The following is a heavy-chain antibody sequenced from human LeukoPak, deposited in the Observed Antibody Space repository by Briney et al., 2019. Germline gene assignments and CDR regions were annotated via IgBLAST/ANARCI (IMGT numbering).Heavy chain of an antibody. CDR1: GGSFSGYY. Sequence: SETLSLTCAVYGGSFSGYYWSWIRQPPGKGLEWIGEINHSGSTNYNPSLKSRVSISLDTSKNQFSLKLNSVTAADTAVYYCARDRTIFGVADFDYWGQGTLVTVSS. CDR3: ARDRTIFGVADFDY. D-gene: IGHD3-3*01. J-gene: IGHJ4*02. CDR2: INHSGST. V-gene: IGHV4-34*01.